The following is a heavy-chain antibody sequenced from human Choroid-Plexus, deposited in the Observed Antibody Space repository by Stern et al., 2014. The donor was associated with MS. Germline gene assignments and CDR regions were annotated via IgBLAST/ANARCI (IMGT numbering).Heavy chain of an antibody. CDR3: AKDRQYLTYFFDH. Sequence: VQLVESGGGVVQPGRPLRLPCVASGFTLGSCALPLVRQAPGTGLEWVAGVSYDGSNKYYADSVKGRFTISRDNSQNTLYMQMSSLRPEDTAVYYCAKDRQYLTYFFDHWGQGSLVTVSS. J-gene: IGHJ5*02. CDR1: GFTLGSCA. V-gene: IGHV3-30*18. D-gene: IGHD2/OR15-2a*01. CDR2: VSYDGSNK.